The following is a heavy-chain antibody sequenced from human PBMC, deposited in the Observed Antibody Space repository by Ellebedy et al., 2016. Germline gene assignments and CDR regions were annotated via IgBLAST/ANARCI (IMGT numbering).Heavy chain of an antibody. CDR2: ISGDGDIA. Sequence: GGSLRLSXVASGFSLRNFFMSWVRQAPGGGLEWISTISGDGDIAFLADSVNGRSTSSRDNSRNTLYLQMNSLRAEDTAVYYCYYGHYSGNWGQGTLVTVSS. J-gene: IGHJ4*02. D-gene: IGHD4-17*01. CDR3: YYGHYSGN. V-gene: IGHV3-23*01. CDR1: GFSLRNFF.